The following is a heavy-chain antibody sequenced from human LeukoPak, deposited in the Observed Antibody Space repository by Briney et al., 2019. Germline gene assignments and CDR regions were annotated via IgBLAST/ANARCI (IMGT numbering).Heavy chain of an antibody. V-gene: IGHV4-59*01. CDR3: SRALGKSLPAVMAWAY. D-gene: IGHD7-27*01. CDR1: GGSFTSYY. CDR2: ICYSGST. Sequence: AETLTLTCTVSGGSFTSYYRTWIRQPPGKGLEWIGYICYSGSTNYNPSPKRRVTISVKTSKNNSSFKLNSRTTADTAVYYYSRALGKSLPAVMAWAYWGQGTLVTVSS. J-gene: IGHJ4*02.